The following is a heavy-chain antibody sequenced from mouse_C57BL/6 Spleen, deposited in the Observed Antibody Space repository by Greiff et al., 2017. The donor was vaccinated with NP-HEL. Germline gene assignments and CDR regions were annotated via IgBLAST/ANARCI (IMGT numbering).Heavy chain of an antibody. J-gene: IGHJ3*01. D-gene: IGHD1-1*01. CDR2: IRSKSSNYAT. CDR1: GFTFNTYA. V-gene: IGHV10-3*01. Sequence: EVKVVESGGGLVQPKGSLKLSCAASGFTFNTYAMHWVRQAPGKGLEWVARIRSKSSNYATYYADSVKDRFTISRDDSQSMLYLQMNNLKTEDTAMYYCVREGTVVPTAWFAYWGQGTLVTVSA. CDR3: VREGTVVPTAWFAY.